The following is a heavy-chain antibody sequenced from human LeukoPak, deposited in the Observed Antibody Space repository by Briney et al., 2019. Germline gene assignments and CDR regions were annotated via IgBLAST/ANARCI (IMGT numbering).Heavy chain of an antibody. CDR2: IKEDGSEK. D-gene: IGHD3-10*01. V-gene: IGHV3-7*01. Sequence: GGSLRLSCAASGFTFTSYGMHWVRQAPGKGLEWVANIKEDGSEKYYVESVKGRFTISRDNAKNSVFLQMNSLRGEDTAVYYCARGRIVRGVSALRWGQGILVTVSS. CDR3: ARGRIVRGVSALR. J-gene: IGHJ4*02. CDR1: GFTFTSYG.